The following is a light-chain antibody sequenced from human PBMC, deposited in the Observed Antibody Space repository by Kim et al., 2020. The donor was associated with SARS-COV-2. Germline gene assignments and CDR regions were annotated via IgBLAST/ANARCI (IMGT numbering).Light chain of an antibody. V-gene: IGKV1-27*01. CDR1: QGIANY. J-gene: IGKJ1*01. CDR2: AAS. CDR3: QKYDGAPQT. Sequence: ASVGDRVTITCRASQGIANYLAWYQQRPGNVPSLLIYAASVLQAGVPARFSGSGFGTHFTLTITSLQPEDAATYYCQKYDGAPQTFGQGTKVEIK.